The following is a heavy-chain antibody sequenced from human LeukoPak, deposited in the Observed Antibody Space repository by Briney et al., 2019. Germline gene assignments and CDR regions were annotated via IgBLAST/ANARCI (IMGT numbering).Heavy chain of an antibody. V-gene: IGHV6-1*01. CDR1: GDSVSSNSVA. CDR3: ARDFVGETYYYDSSGYSS. D-gene: IGHD3-22*01. J-gene: IGHJ4*02. Sequence: SQTLSLTCAISGDSVSSNSVAWNWIRQSPSRGLERLGRTYYRSKWYNDYAVSVKSRITINPDTSKNQFSLQLNSVTPEDTAVYYCARDFVGETYYYDSSGYSSWGQGTLVTVSS. CDR2: TYYRSKWYN.